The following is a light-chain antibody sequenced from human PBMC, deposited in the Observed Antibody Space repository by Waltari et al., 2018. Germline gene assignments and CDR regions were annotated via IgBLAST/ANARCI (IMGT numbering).Light chain of an antibody. CDR2: GAS. V-gene: IGKV3-20*01. CDR3: QQYGGSPPYT. CDR1: QSVTSSY. J-gene: IGKJ2*01. Sequence: EIVLTQSPGTLSLSPGEGATLPCRASQSVTSSYLAWYQQKPGQAPRLLIYGASTRATGIPDRFSGSGSGTDFTLTISRLEPEDFAVYYCQQYGGSPPYTFGQGTKLEIK.